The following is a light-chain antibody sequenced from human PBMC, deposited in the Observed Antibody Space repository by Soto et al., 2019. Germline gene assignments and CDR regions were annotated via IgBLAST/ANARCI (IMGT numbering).Light chain of an antibody. Sequence: EIVMTQSPGTLSVSPGESATLSCRASQSVSSNLAWFQRKPGQAPRLLIYGASTRATGIPSRFSGSGSGREFTVTISSLQSEDSAIYYCQQYDKWPGTFGQGTKLEIK. J-gene: IGKJ1*01. V-gene: IGKV3-15*01. CDR1: QSVSSN. CDR2: GAS. CDR3: QQYDKWPGT.